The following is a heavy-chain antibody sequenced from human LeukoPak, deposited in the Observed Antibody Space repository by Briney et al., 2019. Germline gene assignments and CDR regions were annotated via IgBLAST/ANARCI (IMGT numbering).Heavy chain of an antibody. Sequence: ASVKVSCKASGYTFTSYGISWVRQAPGQGLEWMGWISAYNGNTNYAQKLQGRVTMTTDTSTSTAYMELRSLRSDDTAVYYCARDGIRYFDWLLSDYYYMDVWGKGTTVTISS. D-gene: IGHD3-9*01. CDR3: ARDGIRYFDWLLSDYYYMDV. J-gene: IGHJ6*03. CDR2: ISAYNGNT. V-gene: IGHV1-18*01. CDR1: GYTFTSYG.